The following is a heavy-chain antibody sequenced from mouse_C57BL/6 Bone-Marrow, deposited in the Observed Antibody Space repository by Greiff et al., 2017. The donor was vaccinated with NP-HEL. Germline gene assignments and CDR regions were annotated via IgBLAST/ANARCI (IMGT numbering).Heavy chain of an antibody. CDR3: TRYPITTVVATEAY. V-gene: IGHV1-15*01. Sequence: QVQLQQSGAELVRPGASVTLSCKASGYTFTDYEMHWVKQTPVHGLEWIGAIDPETGGTAYNQKFKGKAILTADKSSSTAYMELRSLTSEDSAVYYGTRYPITTVVATEAYWGQGTLVTVSA. J-gene: IGHJ3*01. CDR2: IDPETGGT. CDR1: GYTFTDYE. D-gene: IGHD1-1*01.